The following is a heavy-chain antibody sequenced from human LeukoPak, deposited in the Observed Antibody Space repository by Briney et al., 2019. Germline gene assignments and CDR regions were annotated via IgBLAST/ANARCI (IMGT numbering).Heavy chain of an antibody. J-gene: IGHJ5*02. D-gene: IGHD3-10*01. CDR3: ARDNPAGP. V-gene: IGHV3-53*01. CDR2: IYSGGSA. Sequence: GGSPRLSCTASGFTVSSNYMSWVRQAPGKGLEWVSVIYSGGSAYYAGSVKGRFTISRDNSKNTLYLQMNSLRAEDTAVYYCARDNPAGPWGQGTLVTVSS. CDR1: GFTVSSNY.